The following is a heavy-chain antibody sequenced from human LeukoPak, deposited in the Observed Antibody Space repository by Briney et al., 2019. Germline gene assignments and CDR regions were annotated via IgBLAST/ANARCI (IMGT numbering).Heavy chain of an antibody. CDR2: IKQDGSEK. Sequence: PGGSLRLSCAASGFTFSSYWMSWVRRAPGKGLEWVANIKQDGSEKYYVDSVKGRFTISRDNAKNSLYLQMNRLRAEDTAVYYCARGITRVRGVLLDWFDPWGQGTLVTVSS. J-gene: IGHJ5*02. CDR1: GFTFSSYW. D-gene: IGHD3-10*01. CDR3: ARGITRVRGVLLDWFDP. V-gene: IGHV3-7*01.